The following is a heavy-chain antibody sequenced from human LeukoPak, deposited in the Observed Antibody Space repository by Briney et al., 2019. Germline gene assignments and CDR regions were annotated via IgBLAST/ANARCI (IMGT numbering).Heavy chain of an antibody. CDR3: AKWVGTLGSLDF. CDR2: ISSVSNAI. D-gene: IGHD4-23*01. J-gene: IGHJ4*02. CDR1: GFTFGSYS. Sequence: GGSLRLSCVASGFTFGSYSMNWVRQAPGKGLERLSYISSVSNAIYYADSVKGRFTISRDNGKNSLYLQLNSLRAEGTAVYYCAKWVGTLGSLDFWGQGTLVTVSS. V-gene: IGHV3-48*04.